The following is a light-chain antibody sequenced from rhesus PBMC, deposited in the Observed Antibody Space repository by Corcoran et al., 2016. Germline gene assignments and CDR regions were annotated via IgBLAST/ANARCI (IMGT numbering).Light chain of an antibody. Sequence: DIQMTQSPSSLSASVGDTVTITCRASQRISSWLDWYQQKPGKAPKLLIYKASSLQSGVPSRFSGSGLWTDFTLTISSLQPEVFATYYCLQYSSSPLTFGGGTKVEIK. J-gene: IGKJ4*01. CDR1: QRISSW. CDR3: LQYSSSPLT. CDR2: KAS. V-gene: IGKV1-22*01.